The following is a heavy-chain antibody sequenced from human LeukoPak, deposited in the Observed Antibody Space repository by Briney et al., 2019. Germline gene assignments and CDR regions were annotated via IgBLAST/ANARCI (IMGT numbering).Heavy chain of an antibody. CDR3: AITTVTSYGMDV. D-gene: IGHD4-17*01. CDR1: GGSISSGGYY. J-gene: IGHJ6*02. V-gene: IGHV4-31*03. CDR2: IYYSGST. Sequence: PSQTLSLTCTVPGGSISSGGYYWSWIRQHPGKGLEWIGYIYYSGSTYYNPSLKSRVTISVDTSKNQFSLKLSSVTAADTAVYYCAITTVTSYGMDVWGQGTTVTVSS.